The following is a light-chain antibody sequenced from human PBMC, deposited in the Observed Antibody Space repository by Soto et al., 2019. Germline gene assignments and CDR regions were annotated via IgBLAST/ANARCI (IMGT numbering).Light chain of an antibody. Sequence: EIVMTQSPATLSVSPGERATLSCRASQSVTSNLAWYQQKPGQAPRLLIYGASTRATGIPARFSGSGSGTEFTLTISSLQSGDFAIYYCQQYNNWPNTFGQGTKVEIK. CDR1: QSVTSN. V-gene: IGKV3-15*01. J-gene: IGKJ1*01. CDR2: GAS. CDR3: QQYNNWPNT.